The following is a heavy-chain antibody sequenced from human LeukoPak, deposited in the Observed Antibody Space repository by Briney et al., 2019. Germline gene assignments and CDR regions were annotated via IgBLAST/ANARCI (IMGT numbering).Heavy chain of an antibody. CDR3: AELGITMIGGV. Sequence: GGSLRLSCAASGFTLSSYSMNWVRQAPGKGLEWVSYISSSGSTIYYADSVKGRFTISRDNVKNSLYLQMNSLRAEDTAVYYCAELGITMIGGVWGKGTTITISS. CDR2: ISSSGSTI. D-gene: IGHD3-10*02. V-gene: IGHV3-48*04. J-gene: IGHJ6*04. CDR1: GFTLSSYS.